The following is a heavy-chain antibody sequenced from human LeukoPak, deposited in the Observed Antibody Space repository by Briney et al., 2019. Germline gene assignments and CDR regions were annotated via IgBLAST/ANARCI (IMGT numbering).Heavy chain of an antibody. D-gene: IGHD3-16*01. CDR1: GGSVSSYY. J-gene: IGHJ6*04. CDR3: ARGMMTSSSSTDA. Sequence: SSETLSLTCTVAGGSVSSYYSGWIRQPPGEGLEWNGYIYYSGSTHYNPSLKRRVTISVDTTKNQSSLELSSVTAADAGVYYCARGMMTSSSSTDAWGKGTPVTVSS. V-gene: IGHV4-59*02. CDR2: IYYSGST.